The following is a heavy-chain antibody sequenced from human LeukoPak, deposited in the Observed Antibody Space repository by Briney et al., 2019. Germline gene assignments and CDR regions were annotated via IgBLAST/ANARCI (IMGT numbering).Heavy chain of an antibody. Sequence: GASVKVSCKASGYTFTSYDINWVRQATGQGLEWMGGIIPIFGTANYAQKFQGRVTITADKSTSTAYMELSSLRSEDTAVYYCARGRLSDYMDVWGKGTTVTVSS. CDR3: ARGRLSDYMDV. D-gene: IGHD2-15*01. CDR2: IIPIFGTA. J-gene: IGHJ6*03. CDR1: GYTFTSYD. V-gene: IGHV1-69*06.